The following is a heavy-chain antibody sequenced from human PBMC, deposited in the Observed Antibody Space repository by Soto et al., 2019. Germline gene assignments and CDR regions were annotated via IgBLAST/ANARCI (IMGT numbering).Heavy chain of an antibody. V-gene: IGHV4-59*08. CDR1: GGSISSYY. J-gene: IGHJ5*02. CDR3: ARCSESGWFDP. D-gene: IGHD3-3*01. Sequence: HVQLQESGPGLVKPSETLSLTCTVSGGSISSYYWSWIRQPPGKGLEWIGYIYYSGSTNYNPSLKSRVTISVDTSKNQFSLKLSSVTAADTAVYYCARCSESGWFDPWGQGTLVTVSS. CDR2: IYYSGST.